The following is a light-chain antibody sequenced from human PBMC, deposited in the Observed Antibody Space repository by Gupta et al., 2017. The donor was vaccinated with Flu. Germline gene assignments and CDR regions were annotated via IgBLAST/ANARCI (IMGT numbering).Light chain of an antibody. CDR3: QQYNNWYT. CDR1: QSVSSN. V-gene: IGKV3-15*01. Sequence: PGERATLSCRANQSVSSNLAWHQQKPGQAPMLLIDAASTRATGIPARFSGSGSGTEFTLTISSLQSEDFAFYYCQQYNNWYTFGQGTKLEIK. J-gene: IGKJ2*01. CDR2: AAS.